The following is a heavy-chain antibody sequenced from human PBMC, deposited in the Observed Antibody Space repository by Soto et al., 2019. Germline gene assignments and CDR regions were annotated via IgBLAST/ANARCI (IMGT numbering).Heavy chain of an antibody. CDR2: ISGSGGST. CDR1: GFTFSSYA. D-gene: IGHD1-26*01. J-gene: IGHJ4*02. V-gene: IGHV3-23*01. CDR3: AKRGSGSQFDY. Sequence: GGSLRLSCAASGFTFSSYAMSWVRQAPGKGMEWVSVISGSGGSTYYADSVKVRFNISGDNSKNTLYLQMNSLRAEDTAVYYCAKRGSGSQFDYWGQGTLVTVSS.